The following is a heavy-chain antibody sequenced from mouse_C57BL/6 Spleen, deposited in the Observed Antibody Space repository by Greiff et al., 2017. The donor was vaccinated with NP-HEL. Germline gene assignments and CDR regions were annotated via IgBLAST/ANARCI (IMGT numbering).Heavy chain of an antibody. CDR3: ARGDYYGSSYGYFDV. CDR1: GYTFTSYG. V-gene: IGHV1-81*01. Sequence: VQRVESGAELARPGASVTLSCKASGYTFTSYGISWVKQRTGQGLEWIGEIYPISGNTYYHEKFKGKATLTADKSSSTAYMELRSLTSEDSAVDVCARGDYYGSSYGYFDVWGTGTTVTVSS. CDR2: IYPISGNT. D-gene: IGHD1-1*01. J-gene: IGHJ1*03.